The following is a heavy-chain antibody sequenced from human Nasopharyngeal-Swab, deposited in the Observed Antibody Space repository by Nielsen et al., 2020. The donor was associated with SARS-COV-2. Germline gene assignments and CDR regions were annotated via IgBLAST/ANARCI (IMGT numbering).Heavy chain of an antibody. D-gene: IGHD6-13*01. Sequence: CVRHASGLVLEWMGVITPSGGATNYARKFRGRVTMTRDPSTSTVYLDLSSLKSEDTAVYFCASEPGGMAAPGKHFDPWGQGTLVTVSS. CDR2: ITPSGGAT. V-gene: IGHV1-46*01. J-gene: IGHJ5*02. CDR3: ASEPGGMAAPGKHFDP.